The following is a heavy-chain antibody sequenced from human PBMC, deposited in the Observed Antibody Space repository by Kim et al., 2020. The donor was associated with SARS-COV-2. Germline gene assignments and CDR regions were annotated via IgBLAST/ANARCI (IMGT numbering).Heavy chain of an antibody. Sequence: YDPSRKSRVTISIGTSKNQIALKLNSVTAADTAVYNCARDNQPESWYFDLWGRGTLVTVSS. D-gene: IGHD2-2*01. J-gene: IGHJ2*01. CDR3: ARDNQPESWYFDL. V-gene: IGHV4-39*06.